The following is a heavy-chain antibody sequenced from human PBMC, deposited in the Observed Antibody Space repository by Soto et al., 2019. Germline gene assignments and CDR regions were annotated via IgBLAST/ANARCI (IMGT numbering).Heavy chain of an antibody. V-gene: IGHV2-5*02. CDR1: GFSLTTSGVG. J-gene: IGHJ4*02. CDR2: IYWDDDK. Sequence: QITLNESGPTVVKPAETLTLTCTFSGFSLTTSGVGVGWIRQSPGKAPEWLALIYWDDDKRYSASLKSRLTITKDTSTNQVVLTMASVDPAATATYYCAHRILRTVFGLVTTTAIYFDFWGQGTPVVVSS. CDR3: AHRILRTVFGLVTTTAIYFDF. D-gene: IGHD3-3*01.